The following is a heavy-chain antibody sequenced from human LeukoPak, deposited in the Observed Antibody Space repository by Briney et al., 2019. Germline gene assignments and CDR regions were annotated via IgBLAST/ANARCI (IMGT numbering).Heavy chain of an antibody. CDR1: GGSFSGYY. J-gene: IGHJ4*02. V-gene: IGHV4-34*01. CDR3: ARHRWDGTFNFDY. Sequence: PSETLSLTCAVYGGSFSGYYWSWIRQPPGKGLEWIGEINHSGSTNYNPSLKSRVTISVDTSKNQFSLKLSSVTAADMAVYYCARHRWDGTFNFDYWGQGTLVPVSS. CDR2: INHSGST. D-gene: IGHD1-1*01.